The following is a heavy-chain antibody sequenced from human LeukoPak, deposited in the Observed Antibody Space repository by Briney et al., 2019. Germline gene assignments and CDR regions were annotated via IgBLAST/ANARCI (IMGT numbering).Heavy chain of an antibody. CDR3: ARYTAMVTYFDY. Sequence: PSETLSLTCTVSGGSISSYYWSWIRQPPGRGLEWIGYIYYSGSTNYNPSLKSRVTISVDTSKNQFSLKPCSVTAADTAVYYCARYTAMVTYFDYWGQGTLVTVSS. D-gene: IGHD5-18*01. J-gene: IGHJ4*02. CDR1: GGSISSYY. V-gene: IGHV4-59*08. CDR2: IYYSGST.